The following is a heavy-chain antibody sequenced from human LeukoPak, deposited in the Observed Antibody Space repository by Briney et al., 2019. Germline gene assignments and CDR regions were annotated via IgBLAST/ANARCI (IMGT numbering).Heavy chain of an antibody. V-gene: IGHV3-66*02. Sequence: PGGSLRLSCAASGFTVSSNYMSWVRQAPGKGLEWVSIIYSGGTTYYADSVKGRFTISRDNSKNTLYLQMNSLRVEDTAVYYCARDYARDTDMVWGQGTLVTVSS. D-gene: IGHD5-18*01. CDR2: IYSGGTT. CDR1: GFTVSSNY. CDR3: ARDYARDTDMV. J-gene: IGHJ4*02.